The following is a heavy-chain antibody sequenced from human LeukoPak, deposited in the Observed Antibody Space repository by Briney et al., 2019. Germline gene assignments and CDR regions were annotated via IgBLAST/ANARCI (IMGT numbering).Heavy chain of an antibody. CDR3: AGNIAARLDY. V-gene: IGHV4-34*01. Sequence: SETLSPTCAVLGASLSGYCSSWIRQPPGKGLEWIGEIDHSGSTNYNPFRKSRVTISVDTSKNQFSLKLSSVTAADTAVYYCAGNIAARLDYWGQGTLVTVSS. CDR1: GASLSGYC. D-gene: IGHD6-6*01. J-gene: IGHJ4*02. CDR2: IDHSGST.